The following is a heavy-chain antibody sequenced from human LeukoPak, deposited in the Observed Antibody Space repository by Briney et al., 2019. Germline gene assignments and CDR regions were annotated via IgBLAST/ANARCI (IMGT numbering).Heavy chain of an antibody. J-gene: IGHJ3*02. CDR3: ASGRATVTTLAYAFDI. CDR1: VGTFSSYA. Sequence: GSSVKVSCKASVGTFSSYAISWVRQAPGQGLEWMGGIIPIFGTANYAQKFQGRVTITPDESTSTAYMELSSLRSEDTAVYYCASGRATVTTLAYAFDIWGQGTMVTVSS. V-gene: IGHV1-69*01. D-gene: IGHD4-11*01. CDR2: IIPIFGTA.